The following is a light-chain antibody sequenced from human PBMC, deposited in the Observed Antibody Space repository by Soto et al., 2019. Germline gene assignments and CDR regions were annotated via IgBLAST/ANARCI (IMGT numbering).Light chain of an antibody. J-gene: IGLJ1*01. CDR3: ASRDDSLNAL. CDR1: FSNIGDNA. Sequence: QSVLTQPPSLSANPGQRVNISCSGSFSNIGDNAVTWYQQLPGAAPKLLIYLNDQRPSGVPDRFSGSKSGTSAFLAISGLQSEEEADYYCASRDDSLNALFGTGTKFTVL. V-gene: IGLV1-44*01. CDR2: LND.